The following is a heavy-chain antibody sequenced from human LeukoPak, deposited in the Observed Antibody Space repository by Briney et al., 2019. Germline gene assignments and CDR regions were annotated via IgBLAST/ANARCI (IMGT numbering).Heavy chain of an antibody. J-gene: IGHJ5*02. CDR2: IYYSGST. Sequence: PSETLSLTCTVSGGSISSHYWSWIRQPPGKGLEGLGYIYYSGSTNSIPSLKSRGTISVDTSKNQFSLKLSSVTAADTVVCYCARFRDWFGPWGQGTLVTVSS. CDR3: ARFRDWFGP. CDR1: GGSISSHY. V-gene: IGHV4-59*11.